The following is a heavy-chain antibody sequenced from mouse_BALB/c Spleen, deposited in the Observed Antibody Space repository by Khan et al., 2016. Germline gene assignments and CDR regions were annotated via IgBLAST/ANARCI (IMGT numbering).Heavy chain of an antibody. J-gene: IGHJ2*01. CDR3: ARETVVSPYYFDY. CDR2: IFPGDDFT. Sequence: QVQLKQSGAELVQPGASVKLSCKASGYTFTSYDINWVRQRPEQGLEWIGWIFPGDDFTRYNAKFKGKATLTPDKSSSTAYMQLSRLTSEDSAVYFCARETVVSPYYFDYWGPGTTLTVSS. D-gene: IGHD1-1*01. V-gene: IGHV1S56*01. CDR1: GYTFTSYD.